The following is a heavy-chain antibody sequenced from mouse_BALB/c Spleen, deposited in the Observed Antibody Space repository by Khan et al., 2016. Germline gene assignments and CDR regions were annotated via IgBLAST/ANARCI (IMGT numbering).Heavy chain of an antibody. CDR3: ARYRYYYGSSRYFDV. J-gene: IGHJ1*01. CDR2: INTYSGES. CDR1: GYTFTNYG. D-gene: IGHD1-1*01. V-gene: IGHV9-3-1*01. Sequence: QIQLVQSGPELKKPGKTVKISCKASGYTFTNYGMNWVKQAPGKGLKWMGWINTYSGESTYADDFKGRFAFSLETSANTAYLQLNNLKNEDTATXSCARYRYYYGSSRYFDVWGAGTTVTVSS.